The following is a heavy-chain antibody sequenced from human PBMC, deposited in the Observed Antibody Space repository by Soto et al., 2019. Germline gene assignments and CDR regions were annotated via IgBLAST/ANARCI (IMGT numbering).Heavy chain of an antibody. V-gene: IGHV1-3*01. D-gene: IGHD6-13*01. CDR2: INAGNGNT. J-gene: IGHJ4*02. CDR1: GYTFTSYA. Sequence: QVQLVQSGAEVKKPGASVKVSCKASGYTFTSYAMHWVRQAPGQRLEWMGWINAGNGNTKYSQKFQGRVTITRDTSASTAYMELSSRRSEDTAVYYCARAPRIAAAGPSLDYWGQGTLVTVSS. CDR3: ARAPRIAAAGPSLDY.